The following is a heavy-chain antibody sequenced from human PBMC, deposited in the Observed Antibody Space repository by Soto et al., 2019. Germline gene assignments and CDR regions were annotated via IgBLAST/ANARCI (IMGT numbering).Heavy chain of an antibody. V-gene: IGHV4-34*01. D-gene: IGHD6-6*01. CDR2: INHSGST. CDR3: ARGADAYSSSPSNWFDP. CDR1: GGSFSGYY. Sequence: SETLSLTCAVYGGSFSGYYWSWIRQPPGKGLEWIGEINHSGSTNYNPSLKSRVTISVDTSKNQFSLKLSSVTAADTAVYYCARGADAYSSSPSNWFDPWGQGTLVTVSS. J-gene: IGHJ5*02.